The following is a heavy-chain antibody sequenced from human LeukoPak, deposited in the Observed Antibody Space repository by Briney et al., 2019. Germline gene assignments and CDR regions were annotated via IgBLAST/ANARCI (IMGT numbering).Heavy chain of an antibody. V-gene: IGHV3-21*01. Sequence: PGGSVRLSCAASGFTFSSYSMNWVRQAPGKGLEWVSSISSSSSYIYYADSVKGRFTISRDNAKNSLYLQMNSLRAEDTAVYYCARADGLAAADYWGQGTLVTVSS. CDR3: ARADGLAAADY. J-gene: IGHJ4*02. CDR2: ISSSSSYI. CDR1: GFTFSSYS. D-gene: IGHD6-13*01.